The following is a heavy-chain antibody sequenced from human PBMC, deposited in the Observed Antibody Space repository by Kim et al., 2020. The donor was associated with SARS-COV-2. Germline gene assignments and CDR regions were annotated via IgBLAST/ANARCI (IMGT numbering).Heavy chain of an antibody. D-gene: IGHD3-10*01. CDR2: INPNSGGT. CDR1: GYTFTGYY. V-gene: IGHV1-2*06. Sequence: ASVKVSCKASGYTFTGYYMHWVRQAPGQGLEWMGRINPNSGGTNYAQKFQGRVTMTRDTSISTAYMELSRLRSDDTAVYYCAREPGSGSYYRNPEPVDYWGQGTLVTVSS. CDR3: AREPGSGSYYRNPEPVDY. J-gene: IGHJ4*02.